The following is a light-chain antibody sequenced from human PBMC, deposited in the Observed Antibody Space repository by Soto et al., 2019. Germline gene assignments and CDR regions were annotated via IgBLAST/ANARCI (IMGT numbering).Light chain of an antibody. CDR2: EGG. CDR3: GSFALRSTLI. J-gene: IGLJ2*01. V-gene: IGLV2-23*01. Sequence: QSVLTQPASVSGSPGQSITISCTGTSSDVGNYNLVSWYQQYPGKAPKLMIYEGGKRPSGGSNRFSGSKSGNTASLTISGLQAEDEADYYCGSFALRSTLIFGGGTKVTVL. CDR1: SSDVGNYNL.